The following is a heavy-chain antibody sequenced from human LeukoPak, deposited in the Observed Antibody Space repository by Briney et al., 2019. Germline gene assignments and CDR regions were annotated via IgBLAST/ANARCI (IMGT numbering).Heavy chain of an antibody. V-gene: IGHV1-3*01. CDR3: ARDCSSTSCSDY. D-gene: IGHD2-2*01. Sequence: GASVKVSCKASGYTFTSYAMHWVRQAPGQRLEWMGWINAGNGNTKYSQKFQGRVTITADESTSTAYMELSSLRSEDTAVYYCARDCSSTSCSDYWGQGTLVTVSS. J-gene: IGHJ4*02. CDR1: GYTFTSYA. CDR2: INAGNGNT.